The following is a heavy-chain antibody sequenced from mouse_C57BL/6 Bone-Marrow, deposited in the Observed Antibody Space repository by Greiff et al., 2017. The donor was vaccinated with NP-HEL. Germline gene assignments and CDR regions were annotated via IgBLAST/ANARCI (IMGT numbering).Heavy chain of an antibody. D-gene: IGHD1-1*02. CDR2: IDPENGDT. J-gene: IGHJ2*01. CDR3: TTDKVALKAY. V-gene: IGHV14-4*01. Sequence: EVQLQQSGAELVRPGASVKLSCTASGFNIKDDYMHWVKQRPEQGLEWIGWIDPENGDTEYASKFQGKATITADTSSNTAYLQLSSLTSEDTAVYYCTTDKVALKAYWGQGTTLTVSS. CDR1: GFNIKDDY.